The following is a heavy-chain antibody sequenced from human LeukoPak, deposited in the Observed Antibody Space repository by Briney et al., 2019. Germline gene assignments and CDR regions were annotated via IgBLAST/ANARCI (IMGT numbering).Heavy chain of an antibody. J-gene: IGHJ2*01. Sequence: GGSLRLSCAASGFTFSSYGMHWVRQAPGKGLEWVAVIWYDGGNKYYPDSVQGRFTISRDNSKNTLYLQVNSPRAEDTAVYYCARDRSMSGWYIDLWGRGTLVTVSS. CDR1: GFTFSSYG. CDR2: IWYDGGNK. V-gene: IGHV3-33*01. CDR3: ARDRSMSGWYIDL. D-gene: IGHD2/OR15-2a*01.